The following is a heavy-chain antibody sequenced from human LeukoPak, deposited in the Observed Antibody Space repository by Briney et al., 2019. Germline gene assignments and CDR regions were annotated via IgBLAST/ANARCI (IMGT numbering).Heavy chain of an antibody. D-gene: IGHD3-22*01. J-gene: IGHJ4*02. V-gene: IGHV4-30-4*08. CDR2: IYYSGST. CDR1: GGSISSGGYY. CDR3: ARSEYDSSGYHPYDY. Sequence: SETLSLTCTVSGGSISSGGYYWSWIRQHPGKGLEWIGYIYYSGSTYYNPSLKSRVTISVDTSKNQFSLKLSSVTAADTAVYYCARSEYDSSGYHPYDYWGQGTLVTVSS.